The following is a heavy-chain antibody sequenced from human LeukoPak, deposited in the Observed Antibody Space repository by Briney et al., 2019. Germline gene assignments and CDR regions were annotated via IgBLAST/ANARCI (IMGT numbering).Heavy chain of an antibody. CDR1: GFTFSSYG. Sequence: GGSLRLSCAASGFTFSSYGMHWVRQAPGKGLEWVAVISYDGSNKYYADSVKGRFTISRDNSKNTLYLQMNSLRGEDTAVYYCARDTCSGGSCYSSDTFGYWGQGTLVTVSS. D-gene: IGHD2-15*01. CDR2: ISYDGSNK. CDR3: ARDTCSGGSCYSSDTFGY. J-gene: IGHJ4*02. V-gene: IGHV3-30*03.